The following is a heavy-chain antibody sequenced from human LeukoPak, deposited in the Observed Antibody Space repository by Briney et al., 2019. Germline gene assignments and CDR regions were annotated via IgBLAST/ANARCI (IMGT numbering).Heavy chain of an antibody. CDR3: ARRRYYDSSGYLE. CDR2: IYYSGRT. D-gene: IGHD3-22*01. J-gene: IGHJ1*01. V-gene: IGHV4-39*01. CDR1: GDSVSRSDSY. Sequence: SETLSLTCTIFGDSVSRSDSYWDWIRQPPGKGLEWIGTIYYSGRTYYSPSLKSRVTLSIDMSHNQFSLILSSVTAADTALYFCARRRYYDSSGYLEWGRGTLVTVSS.